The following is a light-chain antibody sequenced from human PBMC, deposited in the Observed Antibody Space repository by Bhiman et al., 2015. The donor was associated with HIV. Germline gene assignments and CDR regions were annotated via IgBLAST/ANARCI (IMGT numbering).Light chain of an antibody. V-gene: IGLV1-40*01. CDR2: GNS. CDR1: TSNIGAGYD. CDR3: ASWEDSLSGVV. J-gene: IGLJ3*02. Sequence: QSVLTQPPSVSGAPGQRVTISCTASTSNIGAGYDVHWYQQLPGTAPKLLIYGNSNRPSGVPDRFSGSKSGTSASLAISGLRSEDEADYYCASWEDSLSGVVFGGGTKLTVL.